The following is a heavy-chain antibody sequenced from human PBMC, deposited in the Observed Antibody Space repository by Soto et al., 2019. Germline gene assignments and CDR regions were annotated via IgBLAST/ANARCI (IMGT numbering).Heavy chain of an antibody. CDR3: AKDRYYGSGSPRDWFDP. D-gene: IGHD3-10*01. Sequence: GGSLRLSCAASGFTFSSYAMSWVRQAPGKGLEWVSAISGSGGSTYYADSVKGRFTISRDNSKNTLNLQMNSLRAEDTVVFYCAKDRYYGSGSPRDWFDPWGQGTLVTVSS. CDR2: ISGSGGST. J-gene: IGHJ5*02. V-gene: IGHV3-23*01. CDR1: GFTFSSYA.